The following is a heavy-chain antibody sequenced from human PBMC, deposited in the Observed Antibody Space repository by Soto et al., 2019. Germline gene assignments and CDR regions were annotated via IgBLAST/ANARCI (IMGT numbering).Heavy chain of an antibody. CDR2: INPNSGGT. D-gene: IGHD3-22*01. Sequence: ASVKVSCKASGYTFTGYYMHWVRQAPGQGLEWMGWINPNSGGTNYAQKFQGWVTMTRDTSISTAYMELSRLRSDDTAVYYCARESKYSYDSELGAFDIWGQGTMVTVSS. J-gene: IGHJ3*02. CDR3: ARESKYSYDSELGAFDI. CDR1: GYTFTGYY. V-gene: IGHV1-2*04.